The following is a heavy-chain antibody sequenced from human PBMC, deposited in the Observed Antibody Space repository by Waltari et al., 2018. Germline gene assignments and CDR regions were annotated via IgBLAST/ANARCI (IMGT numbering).Heavy chain of an antibody. Sequence: EVQLVESGGGWVQPGGSPRLACATSGCSFFNYSIKWVRQAPGKGLEWVAYINQDGSEKYYVDSVKGRFTISRDNAKNSLYLQMNSLRAEDTAVYYCAREALYDFWSGYPDYWGQGTLVTVSS. CDR2: INQDGSEK. CDR3: AREALYDFWSGYPDY. J-gene: IGHJ4*02. V-gene: IGHV3-7*01. CDR1: GCSFFNYS. D-gene: IGHD3-3*01.